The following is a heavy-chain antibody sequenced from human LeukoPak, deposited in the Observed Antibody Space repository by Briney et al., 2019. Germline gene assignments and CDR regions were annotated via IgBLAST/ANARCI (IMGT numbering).Heavy chain of an antibody. CDR3: ARRVGSSSWFFDY. CDR1: GYSFTSYW. Sequence: GESLKISCKGSGYSFTSYWIAWVRQMPGKGLEWMGIIYPGDSDTRYSPSFQRKVTISADKSISTAYLQWSSLKASDTAMYYCARRVGSSSWFFDYWGQGTLDPVSS. J-gene: IGHJ4*02. CDR2: IYPGDSDT. D-gene: IGHD6-13*01. V-gene: IGHV5-51*01.